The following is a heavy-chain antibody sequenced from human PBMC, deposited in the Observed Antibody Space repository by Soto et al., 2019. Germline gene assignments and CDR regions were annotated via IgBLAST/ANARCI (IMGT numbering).Heavy chain of an antibody. CDR3: AKDEGIVAAAGPVTYYYYYGMDV. Sequence: GGSLRLSCAASGFTFSSYAMSWVRQAPGKGLEWVSAISGSGGSTYYADSVKGRFTISRDNSKNTLYLQMNSLRAEDTAVYYCAKDEGIVAAAGPVTYYYYYGMDVWGQGTTVTVSS. V-gene: IGHV3-23*01. CDR1: GFTFSSYA. D-gene: IGHD6-13*01. CDR2: ISGSGGST. J-gene: IGHJ6*02.